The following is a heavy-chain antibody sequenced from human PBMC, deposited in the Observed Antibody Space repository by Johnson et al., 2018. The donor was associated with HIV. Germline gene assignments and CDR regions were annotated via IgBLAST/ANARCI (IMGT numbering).Heavy chain of an antibody. D-gene: IGHD6-6*01. V-gene: IGHV3-7*01. CDR3: ARDGSSSSWNAFDI. J-gene: IGHJ3*02. CDR2: IKQDGSEK. CDR1: GFTFSNAW. Sequence: EVQLVESGGGLVKPGGSLRLSCAASGFTFSNAWMSWVRQAPGKGLEWVANIKQDGSEKYYVDSVKGRFTISRDNAKNSLYLQMNSLRAEDTAVYYCARDGSSSSWNAFDIWGQGTMVTVSS.